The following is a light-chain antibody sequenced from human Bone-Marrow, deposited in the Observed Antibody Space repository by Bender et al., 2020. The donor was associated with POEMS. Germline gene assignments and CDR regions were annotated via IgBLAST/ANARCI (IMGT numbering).Light chain of an antibody. J-gene: IGLJ3*02. Sequence: QSVVTQAPSASGTPGQRVTISCSGASSNIASNSVSWYQRFPGTAPKLLIYANDQRPSGVPDRFSGSKSGTSASLAISGLRSEDEADYFCATWDDGLTGRVFGGGTKLTVL. V-gene: IGLV1-47*02. CDR1: SSNIASNS. CDR2: AND. CDR3: ATWDDGLTGRV.